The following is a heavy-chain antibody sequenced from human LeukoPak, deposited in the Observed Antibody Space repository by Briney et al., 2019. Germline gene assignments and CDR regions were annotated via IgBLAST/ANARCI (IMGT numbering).Heavy chain of an antibody. J-gene: IGHJ3*02. D-gene: IGHD1-26*01. Sequence: GGSLRLSCAASGFAFSNYWMHWVRQAPGKGLVWVSRIYNDGSSTSYADSVKGRFTISRDNAKSTLYLQMNSLRADDTAVFYCARVRGGSGRSYAADAFDIWGQGTMVTVSS. CDR3: ARVRGGSGRSYAADAFDI. V-gene: IGHV3-74*01. CDR2: IYNDGSST. CDR1: GFAFSNYW.